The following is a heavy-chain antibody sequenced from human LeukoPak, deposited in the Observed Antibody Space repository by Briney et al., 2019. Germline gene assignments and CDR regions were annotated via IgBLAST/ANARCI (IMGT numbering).Heavy chain of an antibody. J-gene: IGHJ4*02. CDR3: ARVAKERVGGVYYFDY. CDR2: IGTAGDT. D-gene: IGHD1-1*01. Sequence: GGSLRLSCAATGFTFSDYDMYWVRQATGKGLEWVSAIGTAGDTYYTGSVKGRFTISRENAKNSLYLQMNSLRAGDTAVYYCARVAKERVGGVYYFDYWGQGTLVTVSS. V-gene: IGHV3-13*01. CDR1: GFTFSDYD.